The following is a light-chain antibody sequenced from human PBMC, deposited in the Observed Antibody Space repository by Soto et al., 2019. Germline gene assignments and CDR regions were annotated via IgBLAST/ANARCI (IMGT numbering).Light chain of an antibody. CDR1: QSISTW. Sequence: DTPMTQSPSTLSASVGDRVTITCRASQSISTWLAWYQQKPGKAPKLLIYKASSLEGGVPPRLSGSGSGTEFTLTISSLQPDDFATYYCQQDLNRWTFGQGTKVDIK. J-gene: IGKJ1*01. CDR3: QQDLNRWT. CDR2: KAS. V-gene: IGKV1-5*03.